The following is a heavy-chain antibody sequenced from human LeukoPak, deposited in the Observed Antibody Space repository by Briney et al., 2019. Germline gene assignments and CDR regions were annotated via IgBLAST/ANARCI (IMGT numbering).Heavy chain of an antibody. Sequence: PGGSLRLSCAASGFTFSDSAIHRVRQASGKGLEWVGRIRSKANSYAAAYTASLKDRFTLSRDDSKNTAYLQMNSLKTEDTAVYYCTRPGNVDTPMAYDYWGQGVLVTVSS. V-gene: IGHV3-73*01. D-gene: IGHD5-18*01. J-gene: IGHJ4*02. CDR1: GFTFSDSA. CDR3: TRPGNVDTPMAYDY. CDR2: IRSKANSYAA.